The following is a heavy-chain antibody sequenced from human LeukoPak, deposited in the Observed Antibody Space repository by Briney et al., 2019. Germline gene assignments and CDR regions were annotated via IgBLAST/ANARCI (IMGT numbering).Heavy chain of an antibody. CDR1: GFTFSSYG. J-gene: IGHJ4*02. V-gene: IGHV3-30*18. CDR2: ISYDGSNK. D-gene: IGHD1-26*01. CDR3: AKSGSNYFDY. Sequence: GSLRLSCAASGFTFSSYGMHWVRQAPGKGLEWVAVISYDGSNKNYADSVKGRFTISRDNSKNTLYLQMNSLRAEDTAVYYCAKSGSNYFDYWGQGTLVTVSS.